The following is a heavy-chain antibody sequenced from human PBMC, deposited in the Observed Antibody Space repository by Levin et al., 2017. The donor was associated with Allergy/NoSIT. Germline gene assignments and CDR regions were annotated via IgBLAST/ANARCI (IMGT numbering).Heavy chain of an antibody. J-gene: IGHJ3*02. CDR3: ATHDYGDYGAFDI. V-gene: IGHV4-30-2*01. Sequence: SQTLSLPCAVSGGSIRSGGYSWSWIRQPPGKGLEWIGYIYHSGSTYYNPSLKSRVTISVDRSKNQFSLKLSSVTAADTAVYYCATHDYGDYGAFDIWGQGTMVTVSS. CDR1: GGSIRSGGYS. D-gene: IGHD4-17*01. CDR2: IYHSGST.